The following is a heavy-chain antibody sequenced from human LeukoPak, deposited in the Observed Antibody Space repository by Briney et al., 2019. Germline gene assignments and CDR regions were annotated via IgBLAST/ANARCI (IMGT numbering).Heavy chain of an antibody. J-gene: IGHJ4*02. Sequence: SETLSLTCAVYGGSFSGYYWSWIRQPPGKGLEWIGEINHSGSTNYNPSLKSRVAISVDTSKNQFSLKLSSVTAADTAVYYCARAGNYYDTTAYYFDYWGQGTLVTVSS. CDR2: INHSGST. V-gene: IGHV4-34*01. CDR1: GGSFSGYY. D-gene: IGHD3-22*01. CDR3: ARAGNYYDTTAYYFDY.